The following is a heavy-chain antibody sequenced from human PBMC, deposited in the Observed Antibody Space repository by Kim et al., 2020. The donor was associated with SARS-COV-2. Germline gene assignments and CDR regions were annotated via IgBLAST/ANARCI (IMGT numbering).Heavy chain of an antibody. CDR3: AKDWGRLWFGEFDY. Sequence: ADSVKGRFTISRDNAKNSLYLQMNSLRAEDTALYYCAKDWGRLWFGEFDYWGQGTLVTVSS. J-gene: IGHJ4*02. V-gene: IGHV3-9*01. D-gene: IGHD3-10*01.